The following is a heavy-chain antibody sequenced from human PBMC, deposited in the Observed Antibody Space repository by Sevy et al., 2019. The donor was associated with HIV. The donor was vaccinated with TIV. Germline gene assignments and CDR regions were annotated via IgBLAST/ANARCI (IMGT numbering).Heavy chain of an antibody. CDR3: TTGGTFGGVIVDF. V-gene: IGHV3-15*01. J-gene: IGHJ4*02. Sequence: GGSLRLSCTASGFTFSNAWMTWVRQAPGKGLEWVGRIRSISDGGTTDYAAPVKERFTIPRDDSKNTLSLQMNSLKNEDTAVYYCTTGGTFGGVIVDFWGRGTLVTVSS. CDR2: IRSISDGGTT. CDR1: GFTFSNAW. D-gene: IGHD3-16*02.